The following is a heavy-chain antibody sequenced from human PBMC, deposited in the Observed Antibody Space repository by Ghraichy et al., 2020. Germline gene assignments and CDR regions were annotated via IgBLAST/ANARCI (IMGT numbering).Heavy chain of an antibody. J-gene: IGHJ4*02. CDR2: MSPDGGIK. D-gene: IGHD1-26*01. V-gene: IGHV3-30*04. Sequence: LSLTCAASGFALSSYLVPSVRLVSRHGLEWVAVMSPDGGIKIYADSVKDRFTISRDNAKNTMYLEMNDLRAEDTALYYCARDPTLGAPDYFDYWGQGILVTVSS. CDR3: ARDPTLGAPDYFDY. CDR1: GFALSSYL.